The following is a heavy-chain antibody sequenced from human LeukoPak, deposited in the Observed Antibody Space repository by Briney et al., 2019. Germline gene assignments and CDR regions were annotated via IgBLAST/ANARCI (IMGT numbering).Heavy chain of an antibody. CDR1: GYSFTSYW. J-gene: IGHJ4*02. Sequence: GESLKIPCKGSGYSFTSYWIGWVRQLPGKGLEWMGIIYPGDSDTRYSPSFQGQVTISADKSISTAYLQWSSLKASDTAMYYCARRSEWYYDSSGYYLDYWGQGTLVTVSS. CDR3: ARRSEWYYDSSGYYLDY. D-gene: IGHD3-22*01. CDR2: IYPGDSDT. V-gene: IGHV5-51*01.